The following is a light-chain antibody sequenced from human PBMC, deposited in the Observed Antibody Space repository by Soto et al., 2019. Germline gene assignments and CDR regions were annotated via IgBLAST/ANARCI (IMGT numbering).Light chain of an antibody. Sequence: SALTQPPSASGTPGQRVTISCSGSSSNVGGRNYVFWYHQLPTTAPRLLIYKTDQRPSGVPDRFSASRSGSSASLAISGLRSEDEGDYYCASWDDRLSAVLFGGGTKVTVL. CDR3: ASWDDRLSAVL. J-gene: IGLJ2*01. CDR1: SSNVGGRNY. V-gene: IGLV1-47*01. CDR2: KTD.